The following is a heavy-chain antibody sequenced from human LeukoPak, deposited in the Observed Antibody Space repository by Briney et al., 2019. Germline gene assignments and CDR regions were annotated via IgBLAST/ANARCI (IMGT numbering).Heavy chain of an antibody. J-gene: IGHJ4*02. CDR3: TTETTDYDFWSGYYKSVF. CDR1: GFTFSNAW. Sequence: GGSLRLSCAASGFTFSNAWMSWVRQAPGKGLEWVGRIKSKTDGGTTDYAAPVKGRFTISRDDSKNTLYLQMNSLKTEDTAVYYCTTETTDYDFWSGYYKSVFWGQGTLVTVSS. D-gene: IGHD3-3*01. V-gene: IGHV3-15*01. CDR2: IKSKTDGGTT.